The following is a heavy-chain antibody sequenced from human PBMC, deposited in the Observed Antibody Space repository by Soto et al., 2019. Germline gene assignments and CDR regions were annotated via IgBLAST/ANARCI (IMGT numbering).Heavy chain of an antibody. CDR3: ARHARGYDILTGYYPYYFDY. Sequence: GESLKISCTGSGYSFTSYWISWVRQMPGKGLEWTGRIDPSDSYTNYSPSFQGHVTISADKSISTAYLQWSSLKASDTAMYYCARHARGYDILTGYYPYYFDYWGQGTLVTVS. J-gene: IGHJ4*02. CDR2: IDPSDSYT. CDR1: GYSFTSYW. D-gene: IGHD3-9*01. V-gene: IGHV5-10-1*01.